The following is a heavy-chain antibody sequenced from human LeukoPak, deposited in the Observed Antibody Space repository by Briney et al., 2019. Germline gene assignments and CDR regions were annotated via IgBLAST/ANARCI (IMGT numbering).Heavy chain of an antibody. CDR3: AHSVGIVVVTSEDEYYQH. Sequence: SGPTLVKPTQTLTLTCTFSGFSLSTSGMGVGWIRQPPGKALEWLALIYWDDDKRYNTSLKSRLTITKDTSKNKAVLTMTNVEYVDTATYYCAHSVGIVVVTSEDEYYQHWGQGILVTVSS. J-gene: IGHJ1*01. CDR2: IYWDDDK. D-gene: IGHD2-21*02. V-gene: IGHV2-5*02. CDR1: GFSLSTSGMG.